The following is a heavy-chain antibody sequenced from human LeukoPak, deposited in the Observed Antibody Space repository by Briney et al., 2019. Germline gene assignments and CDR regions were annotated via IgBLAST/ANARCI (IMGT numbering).Heavy chain of an antibody. CDR3: ARLDEYSSSSRYYGMDV. D-gene: IGHD6-6*01. V-gene: IGHV1-69*13. Sequence: SVKVSCKASGGTFSSYGISWVRQAPGQGLEWMGGIIPIFGTANYAQKFQGRVTITADEFTSTAYMELSSLRSEDTAVYYCARLDEYSSSSRYYGMDVWGQGTTVTVSS. CDR2: IIPIFGTA. J-gene: IGHJ6*02. CDR1: GGTFSSYG.